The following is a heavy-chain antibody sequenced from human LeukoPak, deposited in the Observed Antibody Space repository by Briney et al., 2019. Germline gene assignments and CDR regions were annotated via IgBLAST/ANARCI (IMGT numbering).Heavy chain of an antibody. J-gene: IGHJ4*02. CDR2: IYPGDSDT. D-gene: IGHD3-16*02. Sequence: GESLKISCKGSGYSFTSYWIGWVRQMPGNGLEWMGIIYPGDSDTRYSPSFQGQVTISADKSISTAYLQWSSLKASDTAMYYCARRGALRLGELSPFDYWGQGTLVTVSS. CDR1: GYSFTSYW. V-gene: IGHV5-51*01. CDR3: ARRGALRLGELSPFDY.